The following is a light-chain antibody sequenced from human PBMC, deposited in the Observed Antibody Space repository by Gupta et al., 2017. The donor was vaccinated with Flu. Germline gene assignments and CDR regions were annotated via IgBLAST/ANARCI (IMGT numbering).Light chain of an antibody. CDR1: STNIGAGYD. Sequence: QSVLTPPPSVSGAPGQRVTISCPGSSTNIGAGYDVHWYQQLPGTAPKLLIYDNINRPSGVPDRFAGSKSGTSASLAITGLQADDEADYYCQSYDSGLFVVFGGGTKLTVL. V-gene: IGLV1-40*01. CDR3: QSYDSGLFVV. CDR2: DNI. J-gene: IGLJ2*01.